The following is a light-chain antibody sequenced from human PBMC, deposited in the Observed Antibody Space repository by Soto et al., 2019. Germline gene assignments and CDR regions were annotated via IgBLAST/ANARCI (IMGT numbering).Light chain of an antibody. CDR2: EVS. J-gene: IGLJ2*01. Sequence: QSALTQPASVSGSPGQSITISCTGSSSDVGGYKDVSWYQHHPGKSPKLLVFEVSNRPSGVSNRFSASKSGNTASLTISGLQVEDEAHYYCTSYTNTNTLVFGGGTQLTVL. CDR1: SSDVGGYKD. CDR3: TSYTNTNTLV. V-gene: IGLV2-14*01.